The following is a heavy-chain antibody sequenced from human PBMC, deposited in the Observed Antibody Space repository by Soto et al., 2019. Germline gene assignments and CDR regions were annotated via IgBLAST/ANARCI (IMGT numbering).Heavy chain of an antibody. Sequence: QVQLVESGGGVVQPGRSLRLSCAASGFTFSSYGMHWVRQAPGKGLEWVAVIWYDGSNKYYADSVKGRFTISRDNSKSTLYLHMNSLRAEDAAVYYCARDFLSYYFDCWGQGTLVTVCS. J-gene: IGHJ4*02. CDR1: GFTFSSYG. D-gene: IGHD3-3*01. CDR3: ARDFLSYYFDC. V-gene: IGHV3-33*01. CDR2: IWYDGSNK.